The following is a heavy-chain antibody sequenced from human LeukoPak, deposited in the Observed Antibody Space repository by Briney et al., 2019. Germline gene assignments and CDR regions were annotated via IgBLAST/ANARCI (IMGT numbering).Heavy chain of an antibody. Sequence: GGSLRLSCAASGFTLSNYWMSWVRQAPAKGLTGVANIKQDGSEKYYVDSVKGRFTISRDNAKNSLYLQMNSLRAEDTAVYYCARGIRDPYDSSGYYYDYWGQGTLVTVSS. CDR2: IKQDGSEK. J-gene: IGHJ4*02. D-gene: IGHD3-22*01. CDR3: ARGIRDPYDSSGYYYDY. CDR1: GFTLSNYW. V-gene: IGHV3-7*01.